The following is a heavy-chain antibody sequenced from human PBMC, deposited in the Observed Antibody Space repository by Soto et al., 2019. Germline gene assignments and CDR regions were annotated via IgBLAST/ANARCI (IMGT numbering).Heavy chain of an antibody. CDR3: ERGSGAGSYSYKYNDP. Sequence: PSETLSLTCTVSGGSISSYYWSWIREPPGKGLEWIGYTYYSGITKYSPSLKSRVTISVDTSKNQFSLKLSSVTAADTAVYYCERGSGAGSYSYKYNDPWGQGTLVTVSS. CDR2: TYYSGIT. J-gene: IGHJ5*02. D-gene: IGHD3-10*01. V-gene: IGHV4-59*01. CDR1: GGSISSYY.